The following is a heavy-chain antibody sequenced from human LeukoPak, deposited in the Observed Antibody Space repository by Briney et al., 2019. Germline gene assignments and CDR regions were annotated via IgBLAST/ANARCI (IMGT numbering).Heavy chain of an antibody. CDR3: ASLQDGNCIAVAGTSLSFCGMDV. V-gene: IGHV3-30-3*01. J-gene: IGHJ6*02. Sequence: GGSLRLSCAASGLTFSSYAMHWVRQAPGKGLEWVAVISYDGSNKYYADSVKGRFTISRDNSKNTLYLQMNSLRAEDTAVYYCASLQDGNCIAVAGTSLSFCGMDVWGQGTTVTVSS. CDR2: ISYDGSNK. D-gene: IGHD6-19*01. CDR1: GLTFSSYA.